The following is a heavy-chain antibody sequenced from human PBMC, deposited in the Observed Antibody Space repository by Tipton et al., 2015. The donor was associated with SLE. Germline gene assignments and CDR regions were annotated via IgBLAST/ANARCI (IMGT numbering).Heavy chain of an antibody. J-gene: IGHJ3*02. CDR1: GGSFSGSY. D-gene: IGHD3-3*02. Sequence: TLSLTCAVYGGSFSGSYWSWFRQPPGKGLEWIGEINHSGSTNYNPSLKSRVTISVDTSKNQFSLKLSSVTAADTAVYYCASRSLASQAFDIWGQGTMVTVSS. CDR3: ASRSLASQAFDI. V-gene: IGHV4-34*01. CDR2: INHSGST.